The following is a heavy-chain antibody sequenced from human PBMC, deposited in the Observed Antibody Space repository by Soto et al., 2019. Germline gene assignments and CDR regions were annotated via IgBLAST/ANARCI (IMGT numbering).Heavy chain of an antibody. J-gene: IGHJ6*02. Sequence: ASVKVSCKASGYTFTSYPTHWVRQAPGQRLEWMGWIDAGNGNTKYSQKFRGRVTFTTDTSASTAYMELRSLRSDDTAVYYCARDVFCGGAPACPDMDVWGQGTTVTVSS. D-gene: IGHD2-21*01. CDR2: IDAGNGNT. CDR3: ARDVFCGGAPACPDMDV. V-gene: IGHV1-3*01. CDR1: GYTFTSYP.